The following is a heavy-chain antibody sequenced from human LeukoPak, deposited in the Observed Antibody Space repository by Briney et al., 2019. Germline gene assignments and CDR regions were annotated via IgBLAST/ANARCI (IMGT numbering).Heavy chain of an antibody. CDR3: ARDGPATTVTTLAFDI. CDR1: GFTFSSYA. V-gene: IGHV3-30-3*01. J-gene: IGHJ3*02. D-gene: IGHD4-17*01. CDR2: ISYDGSNK. Sequence: GGSLRLSCAASGFTFSSYAMHWVRQAPGKGLECVAVISYDGSNKYYADSVKGRFTISRDNSKNTLYLQMNSLRAEDTAVYYCARDGPATTVTTLAFDIWGQGTMVTVSS.